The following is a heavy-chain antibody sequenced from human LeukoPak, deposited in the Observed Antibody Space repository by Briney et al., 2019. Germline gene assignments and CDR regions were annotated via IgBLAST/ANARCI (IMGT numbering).Heavy chain of an antibody. CDR1: GYTFTTYT. V-gene: IGHV1-3*01. Sequence: GASVKVSCKASGYTFTTYTMHWVRQAPGQRLELMGWINAGNGNTKYSQKLQGRVTITRDTSASTAYMDLSSLRSEDTAVYYCAREIDRDGYNRFFDYWGQGTLVTVSS. CDR2: INAGNGNT. CDR3: AREIDRDGYNRFFDY. J-gene: IGHJ4*02. D-gene: IGHD5-24*01.